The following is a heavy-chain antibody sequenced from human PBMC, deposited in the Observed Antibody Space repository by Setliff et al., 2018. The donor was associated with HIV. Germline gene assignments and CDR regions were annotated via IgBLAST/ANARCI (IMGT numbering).Heavy chain of an antibody. D-gene: IGHD5-18*01. CDR1: GYTFTNYP. CDR2: INAGNGNT. J-gene: IGHJ4*02. V-gene: IGHV1-3*01. CDR3: ARDMQDNNSFGPNSNLGY. Sequence: ASVKVSCKASGYTFTNYPIHWVRQAPGQSLEWMGWINAGNGNTKYSQKFQGRVTITRDTSASSAYMELSSLRSEDTAVYFCARDMQDNNSFGPNSNLGYWGQGTQVTVPQ.